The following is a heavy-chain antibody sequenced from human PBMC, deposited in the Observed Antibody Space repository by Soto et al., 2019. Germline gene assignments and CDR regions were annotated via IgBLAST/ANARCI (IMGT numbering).Heavy chain of an antibody. CDR2: ISAYNGGT. D-gene: IGHD3-16*01. J-gene: IGHJ4*02. CDR3: ARDFTGWPPDGVDH. V-gene: IGHV1-18*01. Sequence: ASVKVSCKASGYTFTSYGISWVRQAPGQGLEWMGWISAYNGGTNYAQNFRGRVTMTTDASTRTAYMELRSLRYDDTAMYYCARDFTGWPPDGVDHWGQGTQVTVSS. CDR1: GYTFTSYG.